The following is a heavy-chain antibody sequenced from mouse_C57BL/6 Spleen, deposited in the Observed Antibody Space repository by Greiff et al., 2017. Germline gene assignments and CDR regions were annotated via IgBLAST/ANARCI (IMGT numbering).Heavy chain of an antibody. V-gene: IGHV1-54*01. CDR3: ARGTTMITYFDY. CDR2: INPGSGGT. D-gene: IGHD2-4*01. Sequence: VQLVESGAELVRPGTSVKVSCKASGYAFTTYLIEWVKQRPGQGLEWIGVINPGSGGTNYNAKFTGKATMTADKNSSTDYMQLSSLTSEDSAVYFYARGTTMITYFDYWGQGTTLTVSS. J-gene: IGHJ2*01. CDR1: GYAFTTYL.